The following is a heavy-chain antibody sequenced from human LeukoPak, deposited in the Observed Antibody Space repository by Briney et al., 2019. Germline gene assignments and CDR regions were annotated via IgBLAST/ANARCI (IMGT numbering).Heavy chain of an antibody. D-gene: IGHD3-10*01. CDR1: GFTFDDYG. CDR2: INWNGGST. J-gene: IGHJ4*02. CDR3: ARGARGVSGYYFDF. Sequence: GGSLRLSCAASGFTFDDYGMSWVSQAPGKGLEWVSGINWNGGSTGYGDSVKGRFTIFRDNAKNCLYLQMNSLRAEDTAVYYCARGARGVSGYYFDFWGQGTLVTVSS. V-gene: IGHV3-20*04.